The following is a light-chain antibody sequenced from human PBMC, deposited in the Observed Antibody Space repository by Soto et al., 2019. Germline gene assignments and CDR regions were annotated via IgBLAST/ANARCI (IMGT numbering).Light chain of an antibody. Sequence: EMVLTQSPATRSLSTGEGATLSCRASQSLSSSLAWYQQKPGQAPRLLIYGASTRATGFPARFSGSGSGTEVTLSLSSLQSEEFAVHYCQESKSWPPVTCGDGTRLEIK. CDR3: QESKSWPPVT. V-gene: IGKV3-15*01. J-gene: IGKJ5*01. CDR2: GAS. CDR1: QSLSSS.